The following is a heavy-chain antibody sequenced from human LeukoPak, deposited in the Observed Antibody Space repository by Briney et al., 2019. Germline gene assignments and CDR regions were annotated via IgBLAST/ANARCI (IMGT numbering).Heavy chain of an antibody. CDR3: AKWGDYDVLTGYYVSDF. CDR2: ISGRCDNT. CDR1: GFIFSNYA. Sequence: GSLRLSRAAFGFIFSNYAMYWVRQAPGKGLEVVSAISGRCDNTYYADSVKGRFTLSRDSSKNTLYLQMNSLRADDTAVYYCAKWGDYDVLTGYYVSDFWGQGTLVTVSS. J-gene: IGHJ4*02. V-gene: IGHV3-23*01. D-gene: IGHD3-9*01.